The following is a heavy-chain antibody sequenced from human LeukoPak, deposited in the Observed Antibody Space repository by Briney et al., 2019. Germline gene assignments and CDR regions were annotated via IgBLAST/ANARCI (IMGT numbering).Heavy chain of an antibody. Sequence: GGSLRLSCAASGFTFDDYAMHWVRQAPGKGLEWVSGISWNSGSIGYADSVKGRFTISRDNAKNFLYLQMNSLRAEDTALYYCAKGTYYYDSSGYYYDYWGQGTLVTVSS. J-gene: IGHJ4*02. D-gene: IGHD3-22*01. CDR1: GFTFDDYA. V-gene: IGHV3-9*01. CDR2: ISWNSGSI. CDR3: AKGTYYYDSSGYYYDY.